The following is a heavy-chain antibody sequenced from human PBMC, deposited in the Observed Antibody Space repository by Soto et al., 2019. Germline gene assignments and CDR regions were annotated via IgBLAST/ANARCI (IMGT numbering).Heavy chain of an antibody. CDR3: AHRRVNGPPLDFAYFDY. CDR2: ISWDDDK. CDR1: GFSLTTSGVG. D-gene: IGHD2-2*03. V-gene: IGHV2-5*02. Sequence: QITLKESGPPLVKPTQTLTLTCTISGFSLTTSGVGLGGVRQPPGKALGWRGVISWDDDKRYSPSLRNRLTVAVDTSKNQVVLQVTNIDPVDTATYYCAHRRVNGPPLDFAYFDYWGLGSLVTVSS. J-gene: IGHJ4*02.